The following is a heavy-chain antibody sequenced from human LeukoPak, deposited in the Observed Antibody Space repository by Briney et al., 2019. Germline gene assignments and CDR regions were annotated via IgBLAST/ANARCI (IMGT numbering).Heavy chain of an antibody. V-gene: IGHV4-39*01. CDR2: IYHSGST. Sequence: PSETLSLTCTVSGASISSSSYYWGWIRQPPGKGLEWIGSIYHSGSTYYNPSLESRVTISVDTSKNQFSLKLSSVTAADTAVYYCARHPGNWFDPWGQGTLVTVSS. CDR3: ARHPGNWFDP. CDR1: GASISSSSYY. J-gene: IGHJ5*02.